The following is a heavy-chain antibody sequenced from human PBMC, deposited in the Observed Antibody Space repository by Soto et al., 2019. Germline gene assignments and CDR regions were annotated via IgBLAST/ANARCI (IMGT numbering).Heavy chain of an antibody. Sequence: ASVKVSCKASGYTFTGYYMHWVRQAPGQGLEWMGWINPNSGGTNYAQKFQGRVTMSRDTSISTAYMELSRLRSDDTPVYYCARVREPARRGWFDPWGQGTLVTVSS. D-gene: IGHD1-1*01. J-gene: IGHJ5*02. CDR3: ARVREPARRGWFDP. CDR2: INPNSGGT. V-gene: IGHV1-2*02. CDR1: GYTFTGYY.